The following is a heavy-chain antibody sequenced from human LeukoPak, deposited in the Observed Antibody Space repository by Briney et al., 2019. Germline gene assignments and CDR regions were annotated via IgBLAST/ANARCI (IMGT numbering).Heavy chain of an antibody. CDR3: ARVSFELRGYYDSSGYVAFDI. Sequence: PSETLSLTCTVSDSSINSGYYWGWIRQPPGKGLEWIGNVYHSGSTYYNPSLNSRVTISIDTSKNQFSLKLSSVTATDTAVYYCARVSFELRGYYDSSGYVAFDIWGQGTMVTVSS. D-gene: IGHD3-22*01. J-gene: IGHJ3*02. CDR1: DSSINSGYY. V-gene: IGHV4-38-2*02. CDR2: VYHSGST.